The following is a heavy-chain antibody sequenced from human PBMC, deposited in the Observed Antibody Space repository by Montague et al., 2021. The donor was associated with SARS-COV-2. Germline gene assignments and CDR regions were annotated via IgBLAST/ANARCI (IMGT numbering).Heavy chain of an antibody. V-gene: IGHV3-30-3*01. CDR2: ISYDGSNK. D-gene: IGHD3-10*01. CDR1: GFTFSSYA. CDR3: ASGLLWFGEPDY. Sequence: SLRLSCAASGFTFSSYAMHWVRQAPGKGLEWVAVISYDGSNKYYADPVKGRFTISRDNSKNTLYLQMNSLRAEDTAVYYCASGLLWFGEPDYWGQGTLVTVSS. J-gene: IGHJ4*02.